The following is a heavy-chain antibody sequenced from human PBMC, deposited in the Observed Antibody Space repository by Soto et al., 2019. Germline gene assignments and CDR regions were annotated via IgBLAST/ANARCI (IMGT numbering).Heavy chain of an antibody. Sequence: WWSLRLSCSASAFAFSNYWMHWVRQAPGKGLVWVSRINSDGSSTSYADSVKGRFTISRDNAKNTLYLQMNSLRAEDTAVYFCARTYYYYDMDVWGQGTTVTVSS. J-gene: IGHJ6*02. CDR3: ARTYYYYDMDV. V-gene: IGHV3-74*01. CDR2: INSDGSST. CDR1: AFAFSNYW.